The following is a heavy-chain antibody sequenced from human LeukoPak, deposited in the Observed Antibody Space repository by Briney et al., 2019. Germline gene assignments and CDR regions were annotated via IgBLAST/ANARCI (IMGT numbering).Heavy chain of an antibody. CDR3: AKGQELDDGVFDS. Sequence: GGSLRLSCAASGFTFSSIAMTWVRQAPGKGLEWVSAIRSNGETTYNAGSVKGRFTISRDNSKKTLYLQLNSLRVEDTAIYYCAKGQELDDGVFDSWGQGTLVTVSS. V-gene: IGHV3-23*01. D-gene: IGHD1-1*01. CDR2: IRSNGETT. J-gene: IGHJ4*02. CDR1: GFTFSSIA.